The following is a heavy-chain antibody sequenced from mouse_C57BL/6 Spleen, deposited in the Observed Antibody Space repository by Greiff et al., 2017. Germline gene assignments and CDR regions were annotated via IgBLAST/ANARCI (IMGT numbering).Heavy chain of an antibody. CDR2: IDPENGDT. D-gene: IGHD1-1*01. CDR1: GFNIKDDY. Sequence: VQLQQSGAELVRPGASVKLSCTASGFNIKDDYMHWVKQRPEQGLEWIGWIDPENGDTEYASKFQGKATITADTSSNTAYLQLSSLTSEDTAVYYCTTDYYGSSYPVDDWGQGTTLTVSS. CDR3: TTDYYGSSYPVDD. J-gene: IGHJ2*01. V-gene: IGHV14-4*01.